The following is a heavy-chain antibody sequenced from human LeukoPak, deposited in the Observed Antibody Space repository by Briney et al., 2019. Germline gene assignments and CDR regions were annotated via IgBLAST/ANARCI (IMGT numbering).Heavy chain of an antibody. D-gene: IGHD3-10*01. Sequence: SETLSLTCTVSGDSISSYYWSWVRQPAGKGLEWIGRIHPSGSTNYNPSLKSRVTLSVDTSKNQFSLKLSSVTAADTAVYYCARDYKIRRGSFDYWGQGTLVTVSS. V-gene: IGHV4-4*07. CDR2: IHPSGST. CDR1: GDSISSYY. J-gene: IGHJ4*02. CDR3: ARDYKIRRGSFDY.